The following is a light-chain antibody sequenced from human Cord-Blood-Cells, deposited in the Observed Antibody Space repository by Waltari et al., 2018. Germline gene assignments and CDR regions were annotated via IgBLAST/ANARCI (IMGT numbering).Light chain of an antibody. Sequence: EIVMTQSPATLSVSPGERATLSCRASQSVSSNLAWYQQKPGQAPRLLLYGASTRATSIPARFSGSGSATEFTLTISSLQSEDFAVYYCQQYNNWPPYTFGQGTKLEIK. V-gene: IGKV3-15*01. J-gene: IGKJ2*01. CDR3: QQYNNWPPYT. CDR1: QSVSSN. CDR2: GAS.